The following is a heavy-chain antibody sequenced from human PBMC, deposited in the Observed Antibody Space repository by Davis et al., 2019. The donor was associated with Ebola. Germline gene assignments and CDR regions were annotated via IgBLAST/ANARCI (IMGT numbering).Heavy chain of an antibody. CDR1: GFTFRTYS. V-gene: IGHV3-48*02. CDR3: ARDYNYSFDY. Sequence: GESLKISCVASGFTFRTYSMNWVRQAPGKGLEWVSYISGNLAEIYYADSVKGRFTISKSNAKNSLYLQMNNLRDEDTAVYYCARDYNYSFDYWGQGALVTVSS. J-gene: IGHJ4*02. D-gene: IGHD5-24*01. CDR2: ISGNLAEI.